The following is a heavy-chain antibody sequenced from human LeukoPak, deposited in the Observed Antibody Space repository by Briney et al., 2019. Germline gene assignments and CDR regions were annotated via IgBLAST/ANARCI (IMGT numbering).Heavy chain of an antibody. CDR1: GYTFINFA. J-gene: IGHJ4*01. CDR3: ARSPRTATDYY. V-gene: IGHV1-3*01. Sequence: GASVKVSCKASGYTFINFAINWGRQAPGQRPEWMGWINAGNGNTKYSQKFQDRVTITRDTSASTAYMELTSLTSEDTAVYYCARSPRTATDYYLGQGTLGTGS. D-gene: IGHD1-14*01. CDR2: INAGNGNT.